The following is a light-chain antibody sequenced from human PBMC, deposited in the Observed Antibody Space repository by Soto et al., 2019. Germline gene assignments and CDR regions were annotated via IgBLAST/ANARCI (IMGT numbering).Light chain of an antibody. CDR1: QSVSSN. V-gene: IGKV3-15*01. CDR3: QQYNNWPPT. Sequence: EIVMTQSPATLSVSPGERATLSCRASQSVSSNLAWYQQKPGQAPRLLIYGASTRATGIPARFSGSGSGTVFTLTISSLQSEDFAVYYCQQYNNWPPTFGQGTRLEIK. J-gene: IGKJ5*01. CDR2: GAS.